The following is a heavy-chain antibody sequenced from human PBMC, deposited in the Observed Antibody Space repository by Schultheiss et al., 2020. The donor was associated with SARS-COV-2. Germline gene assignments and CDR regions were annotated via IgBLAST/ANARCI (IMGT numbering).Heavy chain of an antibody. CDR3: ARGPHYYDSSGYYGDDAFDI. J-gene: IGHJ3*02. CDR2: IWYDGSNK. CDR1: SFTFSNAW. D-gene: IGHD3-22*01. V-gene: IGHV3-33*08. Sequence: GGSLRLSCAASSFTFSNAWMNWVRQAPGKGLEWVAVIWYDGSNKYYADSVKGRFTISRDNAKNTLYLQMNSLRAEDTAVYYCARGPHYYDSSGYYGDDAFDIWGQGTMVTVSS.